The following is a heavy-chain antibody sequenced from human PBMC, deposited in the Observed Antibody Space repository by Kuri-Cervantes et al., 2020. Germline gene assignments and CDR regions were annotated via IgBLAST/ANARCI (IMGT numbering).Heavy chain of an antibody. CDR1: GFTFSSYA. CDR2: ISYDGSNK. D-gene: IGHD3-10*01. V-gene: IGHV3-30-3*01. J-gene: IGHJ4*02. CDR3: ARDLYGSGTETH. Sequence: GESLKISCAASGFTFSSYAMHWVRQAPGKGLEWVAIISYDGSNKYYADSVKGRFTISRDNSKNTLYLQMNSLRAEDTAVYYCARDLYGSGTETHWGQGTLVTVSS.